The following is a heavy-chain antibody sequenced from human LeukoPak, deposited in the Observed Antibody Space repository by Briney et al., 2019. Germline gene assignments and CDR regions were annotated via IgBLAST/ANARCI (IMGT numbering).Heavy chain of an antibody. CDR2: IYYSGST. V-gene: IGHV4-39*01. Sequence: KPSETLSLTCTVSGGSISSSSYYWGWIRQPPGKGLEWIGSIYYSGSTYYNPSLKSRVTISVDTSKNQFSLKLSSVTAADTAVYYCARHGNSYGDQDAFDIWGQGTMVTVSS. D-gene: IGHD4-17*01. J-gene: IGHJ3*02. CDR3: ARHGNSYGDQDAFDI. CDR1: GGSISSSSYY.